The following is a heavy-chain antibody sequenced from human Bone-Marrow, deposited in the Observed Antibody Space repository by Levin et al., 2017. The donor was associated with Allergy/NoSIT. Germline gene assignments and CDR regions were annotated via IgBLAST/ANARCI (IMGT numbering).Heavy chain of an antibody. CDR2: IKGDGSSK. J-gene: IGHJ4*02. CDR1: GFPFSSYW. V-gene: IGHV3-7*01. CDR3: ARWDLYSSTWYYLDS. D-gene: IGHD6-6*01. Sequence: LSLTCAASGFPFSSYWMTWVRQAPGKGLEWVANIKGDGSSKYYVDSVKGRFIISRDNAKTSLYLQMNTLRVDDTAVYYCARWDLYSSTWYYLDSWGQGTLVAVSS.